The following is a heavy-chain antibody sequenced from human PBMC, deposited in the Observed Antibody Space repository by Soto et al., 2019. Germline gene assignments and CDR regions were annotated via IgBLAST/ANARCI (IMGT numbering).Heavy chain of an antibody. J-gene: IGHJ4*02. Sequence: GGSLRLSCAASGFTFEDYAMKWVRQPPGKGLEWVAGIGWNSVSIGYADSVKGRFTISRDNARKSLYLEMTSLRPEDSALYYCVKDSDSGGNRTNNLEHWGRGALVTV. D-gene: IGHD4-17*01. CDR2: IGWNSVSI. V-gene: IGHV3-9*01. CDR3: VKDSDSGGNRTNNLEH. CDR1: GFTFEDYA.